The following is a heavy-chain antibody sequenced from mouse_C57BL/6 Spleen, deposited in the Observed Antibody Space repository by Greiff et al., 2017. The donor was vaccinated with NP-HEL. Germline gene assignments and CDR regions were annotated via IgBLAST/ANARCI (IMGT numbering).Heavy chain of an antibody. V-gene: IGHV5-9-1*02. CDR2: ISSGGDYI. CDR1: GFTFSSYA. CDR3: TREDSSGYIAY. J-gene: IGHJ3*01. D-gene: IGHD3-2*02. Sequence: EVQVVESGEGLVKPGGSLKLSCAASGFTFSSYAMSWVRQTPEKRLEWVAYISSGGDYIYYADTVKGRFTISRDNARNTLYLQMRSLKSEDTAMYYCTREDSSGYIAYWVQGTLVTVSA.